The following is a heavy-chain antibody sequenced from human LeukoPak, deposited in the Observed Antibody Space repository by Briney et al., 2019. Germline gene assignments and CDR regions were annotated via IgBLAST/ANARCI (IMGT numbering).Heavy chain of an antibody. CDR3: ARGLDSEAFDI. J-gene: IGHJ3*02. CDR1: GGSISSYY. D-gene: IGHD1-1*01. Sequence: SETLSLTCTVSGGSISSYYWSWIRQPPGKGLERIGYIYDSGSTNYNPSLKSRVTISVDTSKNQFSLSLSSVTAADTAVYYCARGLDSEAFDIWGQGTMVTVSS. V-gene: IGHV4-59*01. CDR2: IYDSGST.